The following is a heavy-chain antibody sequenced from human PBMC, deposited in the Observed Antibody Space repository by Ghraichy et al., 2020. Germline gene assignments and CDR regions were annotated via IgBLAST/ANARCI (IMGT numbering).Heavy chain of an antibody. CDR1: GFTISSNY. J-gene: IGHJ4*02. V-gene: IGHV3-66*01. CDR3: ARDREEGGTDY. D-gene: IGHD1-26*01. CDR2: IYAGDYT. Sequence: LSLTCEASGFTISSNYMSLVRQAPGKGLEWVSLIYAGDYTFYADSVKGRFTISRDNSKNTLFLQMDSLRAEDTAVYYCARDREEGGTDYWGQGTLVTVSS.